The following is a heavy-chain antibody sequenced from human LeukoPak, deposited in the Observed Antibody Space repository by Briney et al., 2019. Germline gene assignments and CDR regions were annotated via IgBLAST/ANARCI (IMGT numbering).Heavy chain of an antibody. CDR1: GGSISSGGYY. CDR3: ARTADGSRSYSDY. J-gene: IGHJ4*02. D-gene: IGHD3-10*01. Sequence: SETLSLTCTVSGGSISSGGYYWSWIRQHPGKGLEWIGYIYYSGSTYYNPSLKSRVTISVDTSKNQFSLKLSSVTAADTAVYYCARTADGSRSYSDYWGQGTLVTVSS. V-gene: IGHV4-31*03. CDR2: IYYSGST.